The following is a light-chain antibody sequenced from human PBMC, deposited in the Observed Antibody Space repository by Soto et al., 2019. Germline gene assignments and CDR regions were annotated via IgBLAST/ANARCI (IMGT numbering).Light chain of an antibody. CDR3: QQYNDWPPLT. Sequence: VMPKSPATLSVSQGERATLCSRASQSVNLNVAWYQQKPGQAPRLLIYGTSTRATGVPARFSGSGSGTEFTLTISNLQSEDFAVYYCQQYNDWPPLTFGGGTKVDIK. CDR1: QSVNLN. J-gene: IGKJ4*01. CDR2: GTS. V-gene: IGKV3-15*01.